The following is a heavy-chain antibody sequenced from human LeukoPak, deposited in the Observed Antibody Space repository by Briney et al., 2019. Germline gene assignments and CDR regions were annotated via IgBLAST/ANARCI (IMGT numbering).Heavy chain of an antibody. CDR1: GFTFSSYA. V-gene: IGHV3-30-3*01. CDR2: ISYDGSNK. Sequence: GGSLRLSCAASGFTFSSYAMHWVRQAPGKGLEWVAVISYDGSNKYYADSVKGRFTISRDNSKNTLYLQMNSLRAEDTAVDYCARAGGATDPPRYGMDVWGQGTTVTVSS. J-gene: IGHJ6*02. D-gene: IGHD1-26*01. CDR3: ARAGGATDPPRYGMDV.